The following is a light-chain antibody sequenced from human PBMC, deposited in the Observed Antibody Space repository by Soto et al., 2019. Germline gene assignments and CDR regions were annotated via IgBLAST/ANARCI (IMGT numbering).Light chain of an antibody. CDR3: AAWDDSLSALYV. Sequence: QSVLTQPPSASGTPGQRVTISCSGSSSNIGSNYVYWYQQLPGTAPKLLIYRNNQRPSGVPDLFSGSKSGTSASLAISGLRSEDEADYYCAAWDDSLSALYVFGTGTKVTVL. J-gene: IGLJ1*01. CDR1: SSNIGSNY. CDR2: RNN. V-gene: IGLV1-47*01.